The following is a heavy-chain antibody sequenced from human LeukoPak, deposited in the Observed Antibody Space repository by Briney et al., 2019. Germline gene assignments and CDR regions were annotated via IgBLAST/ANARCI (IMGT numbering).Heavy chain of an antibody. V-gene: IGHV3-53*01. J-gene: IGHJ3*02. Sequence: LTCTVSGGSISSYYWSWVRQAPGKGLEWVSSIYSGGSTYYADSVKGRFTISRDSSKNTLYLQMSSLRAEDTAVYYCARGHNWNDRGAFDIWGQGTMVTVSS. D-gene: IGHD1-1*01. CDR2: IYSGGST. CDR1: GGSISSYY. CDR3: ARGHNWNDRGAFDI.